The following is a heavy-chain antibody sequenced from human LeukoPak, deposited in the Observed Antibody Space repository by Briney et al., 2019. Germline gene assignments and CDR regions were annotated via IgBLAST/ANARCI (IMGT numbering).Heavy chain of an antibody. CDR1: GGSISSYY. Sequence: SETLSLTCTVSGGSISSYYWSWIRQPPGKGLEWIGYIYYSGSTNYDPSLKSRVTISVDTSKNQFSLKLSSVTAADTAVYYCARVLGRYSGYDLHPWGQGTLVTVSS. CDR2: IYYSGST. CDR3: ARVLGRYSGYDLHP. V-gene: IGHV4-59*01. J-gene: IGHJ5*02. D-gene: IGHD5-12*01.